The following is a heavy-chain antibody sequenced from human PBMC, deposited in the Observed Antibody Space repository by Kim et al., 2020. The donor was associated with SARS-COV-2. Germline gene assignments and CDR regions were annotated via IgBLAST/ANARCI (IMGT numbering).Heavy chain of an antibody. V-gene: IGHV3-74*01. CDR2: ST. J-gene: IGHJ6*02. Sequence: STVYADSVKGRFNIARDNAKNTLYLQMNSLRAEDTAVYYCARGNYHGMDVWGQGTTVTVSS. CDR3: ARGNYHGMDV.